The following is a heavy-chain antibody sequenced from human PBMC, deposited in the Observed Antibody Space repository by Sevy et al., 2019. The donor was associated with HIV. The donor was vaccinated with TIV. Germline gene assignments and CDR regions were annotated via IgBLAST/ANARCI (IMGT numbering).Heavy chain of an antibody. J-gene: IGHJ3*02. CDR2: IIPIFGTA. CDR1: GGTFSSYA. D-gene: IGHD6-6*01. V-gene: IGHV1-69*06. Sequence: ASVKVSCKASGGTFSSYAISWVRQAPGQGLEWMGGIIPIFGTANYAQKFQGRVTITADKSTSTGYMELSSLRSEDTAVYYCARPTLVDAFDIWGQGTMVTVSS. CDR3: ARPTLVDAFDI.